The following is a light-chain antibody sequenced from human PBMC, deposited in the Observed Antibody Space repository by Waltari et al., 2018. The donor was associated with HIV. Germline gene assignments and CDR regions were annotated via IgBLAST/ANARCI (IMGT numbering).Light chain of an antibody. CDR3: YSTDTTGYERV. V-gene: IGLV3-10*01. CDR1: ALPKRN. J-gene: IGLJ3*02. CDR2: DDN. Sequence: SYELTQPPSVSVSPGQTATITCSGDALPKRNAYWYQQRSGQAPVLVMYDDNTRPSGIPERFSGSTSGTTATLTVSRAQVDDEADYYCYSTDTTGYERVFGGGTKLTVL.